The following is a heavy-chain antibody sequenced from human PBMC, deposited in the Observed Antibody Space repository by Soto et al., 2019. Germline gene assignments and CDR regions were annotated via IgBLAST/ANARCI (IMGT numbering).Heavy chain of an antibody. CDR2: INAGNGNT. CDR3: AGEGIGGGFEY. V-gene: IGHV1-3*01. Sequence: QVQLVQSGAEVKKPGASVKVSCKASGYTFTSYAMHWVRQAPGQRLEWMGWINAGNGNTKYSQKFQGRVTITRDTSASTAYMELSRLRSEDTAVYFCAGEGIGGGFEYWGQGTLVTVSS. D-gene: IGHD3-16*01. CDR1: GYTFTSYA. J-gene: IGHJ4*02.